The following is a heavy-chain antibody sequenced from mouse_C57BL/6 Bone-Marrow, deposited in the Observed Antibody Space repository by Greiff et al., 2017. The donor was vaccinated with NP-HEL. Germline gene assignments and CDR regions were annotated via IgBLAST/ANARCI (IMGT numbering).Heavy chain of an antibody. CDR2: IWGVGST. CDR1: GFSLTSYG. V-gene: IGHV2-6*01. D-gene: IGHD1-1*01. CDR3: ATSYGSSLAWFAY. Sequence: VQLQESGPGLVAPSQSLSITCTVSGFSLTSYGVDWVRQSPGKGLEWLGVIWGVGSTNYNSALKSRLSISKDNSKSQVFLKMNSLQTDVTAMYYCATSYGSSLAWFAYWGQGTLVTVSA. J-gene: IGHJ3*01.